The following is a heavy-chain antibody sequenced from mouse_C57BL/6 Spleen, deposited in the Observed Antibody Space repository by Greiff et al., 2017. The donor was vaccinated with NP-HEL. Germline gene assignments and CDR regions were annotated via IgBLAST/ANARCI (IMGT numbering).Heavy chain of an antibody. J-gene: IGHJ4*01. CDR3: ARTDSNYTYAMDY. CDR1: GYTFTSYW. V-gene: IGHV1-72*01. D-gene: IGHD2-5*01. CDR2: IDPNSGGT. Sequence: QVQLQQPGAELVKPGASVKLSCKASGYTFTSYWMHWVKQRPGRGLEWIGRIDPNSGGTKYNEKFKSKATLTVDKPSSTAYMQLSSLISEDSAVYECARTDSNYTYAMDYWGQGTSVTVSS.